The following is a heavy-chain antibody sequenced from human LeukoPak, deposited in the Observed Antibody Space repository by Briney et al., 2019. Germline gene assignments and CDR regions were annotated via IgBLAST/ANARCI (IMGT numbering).Heavy chain of an antibody. J-gene: IGHJ4*02. D-gene: IGHD4-17*01. CDR1: GYTFTGYY. Sequence: GASVKVSCKASGYTFTGYYMHWVRQAPGQGLEWMGRIIPIFGTANFAQKFQGRVTITTDESTSTAYMDLSSLRSEDTAVYYCARDLAGDYASLDYWGQGTLVSVSS. V-gene: IGHV1-69*05. CDR3: ARDLAGDYASLDY. CDR2: IIPIFGTA.